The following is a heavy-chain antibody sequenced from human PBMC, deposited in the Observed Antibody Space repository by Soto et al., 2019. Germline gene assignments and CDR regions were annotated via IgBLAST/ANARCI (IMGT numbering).Heavy chain of an antibody. CDR2: ISAYNGNT. CDR1: GYTFTSYG. D-gene: IGHD6-13*01. J-gene: IGHJ6*02. CDR3: ARVRRIAAAGTVHYGMDV. Sequence: ASVKVSCKASGYTFTSYGISWVRQAPGQGLEWMGWISAYNGNTNYAQKLQGRVTMTTDTSTSTAYMELRSLRSDDTAVYYCARVRRIAAAGTVHYGMDVWGQGTTVTVSS. V-gene: IGHV1-18*04.